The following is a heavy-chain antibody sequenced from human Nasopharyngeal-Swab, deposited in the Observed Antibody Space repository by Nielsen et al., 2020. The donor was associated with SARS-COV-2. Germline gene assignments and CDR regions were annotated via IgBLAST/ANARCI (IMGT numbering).Heavy chain of an antibody. D-gene: IGHD6-25*01. J-gene: IGHJ4*02. V-gene: IGHV3-21*01. Sequence: GESLKISCAASGFTFSSYWMNWVRQAPGKGLEWVSSISSSSSYIYYADSVKGRFTISRDNAKNSLYLQMNSLRAEDTAVYYCARDVGFIDPAYWGQGTLVTVSS. CDR1: GFTFSSYW. CDR2: ISSSSSYI. CDR3: ARDVGFIDPAY.